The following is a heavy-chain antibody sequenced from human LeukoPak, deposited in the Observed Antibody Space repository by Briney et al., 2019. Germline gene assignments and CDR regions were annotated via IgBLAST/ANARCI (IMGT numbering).Heavy chain of an antibody. J-gene: IGHJ4*02. CDR1: GFTFSSYA. CDR2: ISYDGSNK. CDR3: AKGTYYYGSGMLLNFDY. V-gene: IGHV3-30-3*01. Sequence: GGSLRLSCAASGFTFSSYAMHWVRQAPGKGLDWVAVISYDGSNKYYADSVKGRFTISRDNSKNTLYLQMNSLRAEDTAVYYCAKGTYYYGSGMLLNFDYWGQGTLVTVSS. D-gene: IGHD3-10*01.